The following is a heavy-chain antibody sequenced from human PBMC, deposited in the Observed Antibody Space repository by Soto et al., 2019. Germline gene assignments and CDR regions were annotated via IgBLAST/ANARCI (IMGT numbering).Heavy chain of an antibody. V-gene: IGHV4-39*01. CDR2: VYDSGRT. Sequence: QLQLQESGPGLVKPSETLSLTCSVSGGSISRSGFYWGWLRQPPGKGLKWIGSVYDSGRTYYNPSLQSRLSISVDTSKNEFSLKLNSVTATDTAVYYCAGPKELLHAFNIWGQGTMVTVSA. CDR3: AGPKELLHAFNI. J-gene: IGHJ3*02. D-gene: IGHD1-26*01. CDR1: GGSISRSGFY.